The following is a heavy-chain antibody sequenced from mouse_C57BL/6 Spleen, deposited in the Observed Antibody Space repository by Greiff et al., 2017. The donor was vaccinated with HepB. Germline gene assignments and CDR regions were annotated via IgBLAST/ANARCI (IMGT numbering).Heavy chain of an antibody. CDR1: GYTFTSYW. CDR2: IDPSDGYT. D-gene: IGHD4-1*01. Sequence: QVQLQQPGAELVKPGASVKLSCKASGYTFTSYWMQWVKQRPGQGLEWIGEIDPSDGYTNYNQKFKGKATLTVDTSSSTAYMQLSSLTSEDSAVYYCARPLTGTSWFAYWGQGTLVTVSA. J-gene: IGHJ3*01. V-gene: IGHV1-50*01. CDR3: ARPLTGTSWFAY.